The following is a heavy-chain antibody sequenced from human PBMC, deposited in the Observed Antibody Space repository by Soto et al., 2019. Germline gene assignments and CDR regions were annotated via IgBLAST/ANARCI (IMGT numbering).Heavy chain of an antibody. CDR1: GYTFTSYY. D-gene: IGHD6-6*01. CDR3: ARARLIAARRGGRRWFDP. Sequence: ASVKVSCKASGYTFTSYYMHWVRQAPGQGLEWMGIINPSGGSTSYAQKFQGRVTMTRDTSTSTVYMELSSLRSEDTAAYYCARARLIAARRGGRRWFDPWGQGTLVTVSS. V-gene: IGHV1-46*01. CDR2: INPSGGST. J-gene: IGHJ5*02.